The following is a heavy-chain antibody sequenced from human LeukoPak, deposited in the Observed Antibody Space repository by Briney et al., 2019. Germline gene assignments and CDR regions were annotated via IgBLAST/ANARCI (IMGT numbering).Heavy chain of an antibody. D-gene: IGHD6-6*01. CDR1: GYTFTSYS. V-gene: IGHV1-18*01. CDR2: ISAYNSNT. J-gene: IGHJ4*02. Sequence: ASVKVSCKASGYTFTSYSISWVRQAPGQGLEWMGWISAYNSNTNSAQKLQGRVTMTTDTSTSTAYMELRSLRSDDTAVYYCAKDHYSSSPGHFDYWGQGTLVTVSS. CDR3: AKDHYSSSPGHFDY.